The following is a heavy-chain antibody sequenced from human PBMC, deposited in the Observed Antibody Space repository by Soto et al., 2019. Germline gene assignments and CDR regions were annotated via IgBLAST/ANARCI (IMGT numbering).Heavy chain of an antibody. J-gene: IGHJ6*02. V-gene: IGHV4-61*01. CDR2: IYYSGST. CDR1: GGSVSGGSYY. CDR3: ARSPSIQRYGMDV. D-gene: IGHD5-18*01. Sequence: SETLSLTCTVSGGSVSGGSYYWSWIRQPPGKGLEWIGYIYYSGSTNYNPSLKSRVTISVDTSKNQFSLKLSSVTAADTAVYYCARSPSIQRYGMDVWGQGTTVTVSS.